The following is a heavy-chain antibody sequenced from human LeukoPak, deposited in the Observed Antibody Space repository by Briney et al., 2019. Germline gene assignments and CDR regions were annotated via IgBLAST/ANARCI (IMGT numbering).Heavy chain of an antibody. D-gene: IGHD2-21*01. Sequence: ASVKVSCKASGYTFTGKFLHWVRQAPGQGLEWMGWINPDNGGTVYARKFHGRVTMTRDTSISTADMELTSLRSDDTAVYYCARGYCSAGDCYEFDFWGQGTLVTVSS. V-gene: IGHV1-2*02. CDR1: GYTFTGKF. J-gene: IGHJ4*02. CDR3: ARGYCSAGDCYEFDF. CDR2: INPDNGGT.